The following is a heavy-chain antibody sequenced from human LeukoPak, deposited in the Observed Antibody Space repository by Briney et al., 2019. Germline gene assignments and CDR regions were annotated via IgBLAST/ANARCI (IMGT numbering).Heavy chain of an antibody. CDR2: ISSSSSII. CDR1: GFTSNIYT. CDR3: ARGPGG. V-gene: IGHV3-21*01. D-gene: IGHD4-23*01. J-gene: IGHJ4*02. Sequence: GGSLRLSCAASGFTSNIYTMNWVRQAPGKGLEWVSSISSSSSIIYYADSVKGRFTISRDNAKSSLYLQMNILRAEDTAVYYCARGPGGWGQGTLVTVSS.